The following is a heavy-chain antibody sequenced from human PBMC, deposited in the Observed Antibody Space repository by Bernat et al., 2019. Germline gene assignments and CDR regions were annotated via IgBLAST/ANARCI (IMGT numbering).Heavy chain of an antibody. CDR1: GGSLSGYY. J-gene: IGHJ4*02. Sequence: QVPLQQWGAGPLKPSETLSLTCAVYGGSLSGYYWSWIRQPPGKGLEWIGEINHSGSTNYNPSLKSRVTISVDTSKNQFSLKLSSVTAADTAVYYCARGDVGITIFGADYWGQGTLVTVSS. V-gene: IGHV4-34*01. CDR3: ARGDVGITIFGADY. CDR2: INHSGST. D-gene: IGHD3-3*01.